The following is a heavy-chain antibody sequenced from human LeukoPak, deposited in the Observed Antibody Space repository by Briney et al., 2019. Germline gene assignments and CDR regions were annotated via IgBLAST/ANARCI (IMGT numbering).Heavy chain of an antibody. CDR3: AKEGVVFTPWVADY. CDR2: ISYDGGNI. V-gene: IGHV3-30*18. J-gene: IGHJ4*02. D-gene: IGHD2-2*01. CDR1: GFIFSSYG. Sequence: PGGSLRLSCAASGFIFSSYGMHWVRQAPGKGLEWVAVISYDGGNISYTDSVKGRFTISRDNSKNTLYLQMNSLRAEDTAVYYCAKEGVVFTPWVADYWGQGTLVTVSS.